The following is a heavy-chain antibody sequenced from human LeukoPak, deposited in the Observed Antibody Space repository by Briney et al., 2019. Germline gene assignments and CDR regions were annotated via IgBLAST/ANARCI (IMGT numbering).Heavy chain of an antibody. Sequence: KPSETLSLTCTVSGGSISSYYWSWIRQPAGKGLEWIGRIYTSGNTNYNPSLKSRVTMSVDTSKNQFSLKLNSVTAADTAVYYCARDSYYYDTTGYHNWFDPWGQGTLVTVSS. CDR3: ARDSYYYDTTGYHNWFDP. CDR2: IYTSGNT. J-gene: IGHJ5*02. D-gene: IGHD3-22*01. CDR1: GGSISSYY. V-gene: IGHV4-4*07.